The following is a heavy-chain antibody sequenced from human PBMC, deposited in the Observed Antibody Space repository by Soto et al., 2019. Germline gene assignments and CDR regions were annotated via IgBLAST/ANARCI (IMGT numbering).Heavy chain of an antibody. D-gene: IGHD3-10*01. CDR2: IYHSGST. CDR3: ARDPGV. J-gene: IGHJ4*02. Sequence: SDTLSLTCGVSGGSISSGGYSWSWIRQPPGKGLEWIGYIYHSGSTYYNPSLKSRVTISVDRSKNQFSLNLSSVTAADTAVYYCARDPGVWGQGTLVTVSS. CDR1: GGSISSGGYS. V-gene: IGHV4-30-2*01.